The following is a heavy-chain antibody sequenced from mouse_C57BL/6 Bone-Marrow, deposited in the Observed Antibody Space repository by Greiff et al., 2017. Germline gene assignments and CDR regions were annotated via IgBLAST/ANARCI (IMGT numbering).Heavy chain of an antibody. CDR2: ISPNYGAT. V-gene: IGHV1-39*01. J-gene: IGHJ2*01. CDR3: AREVTTSYYFDY. CDR1: GYTFTDYN. D-gene: IGHD2-3*01. Sequence: VQLQQSGPELVKPGASVKISCKASGYTFTDYNMNWVKQSNGKSLEWIGVISPNYGATSYNQKFKGKATLTVDKSSSTAYMQLTSLTSEDSSVYYCAREVTTSYYFDYWGQGTTLTVSS.